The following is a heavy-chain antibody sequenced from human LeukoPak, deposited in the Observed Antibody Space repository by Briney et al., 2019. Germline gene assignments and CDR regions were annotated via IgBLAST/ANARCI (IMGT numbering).Heavy chain of an antibody. CDR3: ARDQSGGYNWFAP. Sequence: SETLSLTCTVSGGSIRSYYWSWIRQSAGKGLEWIGRVYSSGSTDYNPSLRSRVTMSVDTSKNQFSLKVTSVTAADTAVYYCARDQSGGYNWFAPWGQGTLVTVSS. V-gene: IGHV4-4*07. CDR1: GGSIRSYY. J-gene: IGHJ5*02. CDR2: VYSSGST. D-gene: IGHD6-19*01.